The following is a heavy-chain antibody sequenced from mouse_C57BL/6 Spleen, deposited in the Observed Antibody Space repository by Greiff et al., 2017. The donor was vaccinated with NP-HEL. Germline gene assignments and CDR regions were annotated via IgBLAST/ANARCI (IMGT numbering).Heavy chain of an antibody. CDR2: IDPEDGET. CDR1: GFNIKDYY. V-gene: IGHV14-2*01. D-gene: IGHD1-1*01. J-gene: IGHJ2*01. Sequence: VQLQQSGAELVKPGASVKLSCTASGFNIKDYYMHWVKQRTEQGLEWIGRIDPEDGETKYAPTFQGKATITADTSSNTAYLQLSSLTSEDTAVYYCARYYFDYWGQGTTLTVSS. CDR3: ARYYFDY.